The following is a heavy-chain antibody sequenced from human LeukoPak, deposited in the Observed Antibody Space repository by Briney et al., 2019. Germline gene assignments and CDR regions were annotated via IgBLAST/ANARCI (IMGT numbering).Heavy chain of an antibody. Sequence: SVKVSCKASGGTFSSYAISWVRQAPGQGLEWMGGIIPIFGTANYAQKFQGRVTVTTDESTSTAYMELSSLRSEDTAVYYCAKESGGIAAAGTTFDYWGQGTLVTVSS. J-gene: IGHJ4*02. CDR2: IIPIFGTA. V-gene: IGHV1-69*05. CDR1: GGTFSSYA. CDR3: AKESGGIAAAGTTFDY. D-gene: IGHD6-13*01.